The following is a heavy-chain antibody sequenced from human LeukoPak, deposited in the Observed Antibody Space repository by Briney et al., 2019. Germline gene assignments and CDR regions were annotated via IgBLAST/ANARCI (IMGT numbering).Heavy chain of an antibody. Sequence: SQTLSLTSALSGDTISRNLAACNWIRQSPSRGLEWLGRTYYRSKWYNDYAPSVKSRITINPDTSKNQFSLQLDSVSPEDTAVNYFARVAITGDRFDFWGQGTLVTVSS. J-gene: IGHJ4*02. CDR1: GDTISRNLAA. V-gene: IGHV6-1*01. CDR3: ARVAITGDRFDF. CDR2: TYYRSKWYN. D-gene: IGHD7-27*01.